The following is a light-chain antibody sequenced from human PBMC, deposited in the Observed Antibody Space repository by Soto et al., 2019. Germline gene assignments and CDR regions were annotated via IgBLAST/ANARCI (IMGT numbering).Light chain of an antibody. V-gene: IGKV1-27*01. CDR3: QKHKSAPVT. J-gene: IGKJ4*01. CDR1: QGIRPY. CDR2: AAS. Sequence: DIQMTQSPSSLSASVGDRVTITCRASQGIRPYLAWYQQKPGKVPKLLIYAASTLQSGVPSRFSGSGAGTAFTLTISSRQPEGGATSYGQKHKSAPVTCSGGTKVEIK.